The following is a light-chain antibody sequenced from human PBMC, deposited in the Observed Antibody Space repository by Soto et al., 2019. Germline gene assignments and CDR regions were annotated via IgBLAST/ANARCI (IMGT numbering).Light chain of an antibody. V-gene: IGLV2-8*01. CDR1: SSDVGGYNY. J-gene: IGLJ2*01. CDR2: EVS. Sequence: QSALTQPPSASGSPGQSVTISCTGTSSDVGGYNYVSWYQQYPGKAPKLMIYEVSKRPSGVPDRFSGSKSANTASLTVSGLQAEDEAEYYCSSYAGSNKFVVFGGGTKRTVL. CDR3: SSYAGSNKFVV.